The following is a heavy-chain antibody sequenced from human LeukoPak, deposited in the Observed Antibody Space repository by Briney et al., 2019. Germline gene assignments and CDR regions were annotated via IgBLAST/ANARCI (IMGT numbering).Heavy chain of an antibody. J-gene: IGHJ3*02. CDR3: ARELQSGDNAFDI. Sequence: ASVKVSCKASGYTFTGYDMHWVRQAPGQGLDWMGWINPNSGGTNYAQKFQGRVTMTRDTSISTAYMELSRLRSEDTAVYYCARELQSGDNAFDIWGQGTMVTVSS. D-gene: IGHD3-10*01. CDR2: INPNSGGT. V-gene: IGHV1-2*02. CDR1: GYTFTGYD.